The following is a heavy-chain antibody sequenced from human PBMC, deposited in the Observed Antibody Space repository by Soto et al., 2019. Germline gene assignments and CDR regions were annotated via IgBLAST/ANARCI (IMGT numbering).Heavy chain of an antibody. CDR3: AIARRTSSLWFDP. CDR1: GGTFSSSA. V-gene: IGHV1-69*12. CDR2: ITPTFGAV. Sequence: QVQLVQSGAEVKKVGFSVKVSCKASGGTFSSSAMSWLRQAPGRGLEWMGGITPTFGAVNYAQKFQGRLTITADEFTDTAYMELSSLTSEDSAVYYCAIARRTSSLWFDPWGQGTLVTVSS. J-gene: IGHJ5*02. D-gene: IGHD3-16*01.